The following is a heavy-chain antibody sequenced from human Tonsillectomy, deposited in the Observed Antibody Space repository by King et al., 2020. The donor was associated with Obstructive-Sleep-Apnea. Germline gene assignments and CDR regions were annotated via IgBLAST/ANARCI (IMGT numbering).Heavy chain of an antibody. Sequence: QLQESGPGLVKPSETLSLTCTVSGGSISSSSYYWGWIRQPPGKGLEWIGSIYYSGSTYYNPSLKSRVTISVDTSKNQFSLKLSSVTAADTAVYYCARINYGGNFDTRYWYFDLWGRGTLVTVSS. CDR2: IYYSGST. J-gene: IGHJ2*01. CDR3: ARINYGGNFDTRYWYFDL. CDR1: GGSISSSSYY. D-gene: IGHD4-23*01. V-gene: IGHV4-39*07.